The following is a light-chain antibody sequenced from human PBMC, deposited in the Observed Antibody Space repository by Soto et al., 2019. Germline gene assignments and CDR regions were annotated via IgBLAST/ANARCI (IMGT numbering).Light chain of an antibody. Sequence: DIQLTQSPSFLSASVGDRVTITCRASQGISSYLAWYQQKPGKAPKLLIYAASTLQSGVPSRFSGSGSGTEFTLTISSLQPEYFATYYCQQLNSYPLTCGGGTKVEIK. CDR2: AAS. CDR1: QGISSY. V-gene: IGKV1-9*01. CDR3: QQLNSYPLT. J-gene: IGKJ4*01.